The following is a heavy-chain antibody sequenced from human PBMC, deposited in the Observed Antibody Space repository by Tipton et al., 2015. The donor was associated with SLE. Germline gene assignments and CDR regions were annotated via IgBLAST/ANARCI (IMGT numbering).Heavy chain of an antibody. CDR3: ARGLGLGYSGYVAFDF. V-gene: IGHV1-8*01. J-gene: IGHJ4*02. CDR2: INPYSGNT. CDR1: GYTFTSFD. Sequence: QLVQSGAEVKKPGASVKVSCKASGYTFTSFDINWVRQAPGQGLEWMGWINPYSGNTGHIWKFQGRVTMTRDTSISTAYMELSSLRSEDTAVYYCARGLGLGYSGYVAFDFWGQGTLVTVSS. D-gene: IGHD5-12*01.